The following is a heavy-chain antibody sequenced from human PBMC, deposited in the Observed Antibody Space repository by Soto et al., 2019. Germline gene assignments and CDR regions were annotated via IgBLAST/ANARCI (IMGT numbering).Heavy chain of an antibody. CDR1: GCTFSSYA. J-gene: IGHJ4*02. D-gene: IGHD5-18*01. CDR2: ISGSGGST. Sequence: PXGSLRLSCAASGCTFSSYAMSWVRQSPGKGLEWVSAISGSGGSTYYADSVKGRFTISRDNSKNTLYLQMNSLRAEDTAVYYCAKVSSTGLQLWLPFDYWGQGTLVTVSS. V-gene: IGHV3-23*01. CDR3: AKVSSTGLQLWLPFDY.